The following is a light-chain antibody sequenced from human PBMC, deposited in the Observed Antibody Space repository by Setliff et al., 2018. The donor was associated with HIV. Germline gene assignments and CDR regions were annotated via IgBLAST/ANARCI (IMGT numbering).Light chain of an antibody. CDR3: SSYTSSSTYV. J-gene: IGLJ1*01. Sequence: LAQPASVSGSPGQSITISCTGTSSDVGGYNYVSWYQQHPDKAPKLMIYDVSYRPSGVSNRFSGSKSGNTASLTISGLQAEDESDYYCSSYTSSSTYVFGTGTKVTVL. CDR1: SSDVGGYNY. CDR2: DVS. V-gene: IGLV2-14*01.